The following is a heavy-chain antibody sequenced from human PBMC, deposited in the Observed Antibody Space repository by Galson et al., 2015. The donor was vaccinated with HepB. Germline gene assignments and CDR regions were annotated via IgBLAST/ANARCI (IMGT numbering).Heavy chain of an antibody. V-gene: IGHV1-18*01. D-gene: IGHD2-2*02. Sequence: SVKVSCKASGYTFTSYGISWVRQAPGQGLEWMGRISAYNGNTNYAQKLQGRVTMTTDTSTSTAYMELRSLRSDDTAVYYCARVIVVVPAAIPPDFDYWGQGTLVTVSS. J-gene: IGHJ4*02. CDR3: ARVIVVVPAAIPPDFDY. CDR2: ISAYNGNT. CDR1: GYTFTSYG.